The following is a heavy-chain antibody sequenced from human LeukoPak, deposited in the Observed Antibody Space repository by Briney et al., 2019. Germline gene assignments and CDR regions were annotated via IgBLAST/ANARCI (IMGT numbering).Heavy chain of an antibody. V-gene: IGHV3-48*01. CDR2: ISYDSAIK. Sequence: GGSLRLSCAASGFTLSRDSMNWVRQAPGKGLEWISYISYDSAIKYHADSVRGRFTISRDNAKNSLYLQMHSLRAEDTAVYYCVRDNPRCCGVVPANIDDYWGQGTLVTVSS. CDR1: GFTLSRDS. J-gene: IGHJ4*02. CDR3: VRDNPRCCGVVPANIDDY. D-gene: IGHD2-15*01.